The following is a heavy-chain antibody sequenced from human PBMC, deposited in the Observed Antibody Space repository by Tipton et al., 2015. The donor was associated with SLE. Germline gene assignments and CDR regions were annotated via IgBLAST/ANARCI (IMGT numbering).Heavy chain of an antibody. CDR2: MNPNSGNT. J-gene: IGHJ4*02. V-gene: IGHV1-8*02. CDR1: GYTFTSYD. Sequence: QLVQSGAEVKKPGASVKVSCKASGYTFTSYDINWVRQATGQGLEWMGWMNPNSGNTGYAQRFQGRVTMTRNTSVSTAYMELSRLRSDDTAVYYCARRSSVIAARPTHFDYWGQGTLVTVSS. D-gene: IGHD6-6*01. CDR3: ARRSSVIAARPTHFDY.